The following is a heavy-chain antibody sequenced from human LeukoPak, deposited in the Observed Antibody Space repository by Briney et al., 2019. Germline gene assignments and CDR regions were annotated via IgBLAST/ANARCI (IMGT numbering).Heavy chain of an antibody. CDR3: VRGITTTLSLDP. J-gene: IGHJ5*02. Sequence: SGGASIYYADSALGRFTISRDNANNSLYLHMNSLRAEDMAIYYCVRGITTTLSLDPWGQGTLVSVSS. CDR2: SGGASI. D-gene: IGHD1-14*01. V-gene: IGHV3-11*01.